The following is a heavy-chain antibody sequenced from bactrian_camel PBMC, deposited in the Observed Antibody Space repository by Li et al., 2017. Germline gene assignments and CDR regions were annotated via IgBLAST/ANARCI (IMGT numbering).Heavy chain of an antibody. V-gene: IGHV3-3*01. D-gene: IGHD6*01. Sequence: VESGGFSVLVGVSLNLTCAASGYTMNLYYLGWFRQAPGKEREAVAAIYTRLSSIYYADSVKGRFTISQDNNWNTLNLQMDRLKPEDTAIYYCAADTGVRSSCRDQAGENGEEGKGKKG. CDR2: IYTRLSSI. J-gene: IGHJ7*01. CDR1: GYTMNLYY.